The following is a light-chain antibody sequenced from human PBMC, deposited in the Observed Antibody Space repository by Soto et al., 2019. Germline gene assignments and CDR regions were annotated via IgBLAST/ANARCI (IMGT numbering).Light chain of an antibody. CDR2: GVS. Sequence: DIILTQSPGTLSLSPGERATLSCRASQSVSSSFFAWYQQRPGQAPRLLIHGVSSRATGIPDRFSGSGSGTDFTLTINRLEPEDFALYFCQQYGSSPFTFGPGTKLEIK. CDR1: QSVSSSF. J-gene: IGKJ3*01. V-gene: IGKV3-20*01. CDR3: QQYGSSPFT.